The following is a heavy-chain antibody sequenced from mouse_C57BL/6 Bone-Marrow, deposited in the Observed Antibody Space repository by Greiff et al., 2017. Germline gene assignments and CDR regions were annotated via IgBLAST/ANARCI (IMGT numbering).Heavy chain of an antibody. CDR3: AIGRVTCAMDY. J-gene: IGHJ4*01. CDR2: IHPSDGDT. Sequence: QVQLKQPGAELVKPGASVKVSCKASGYTFTSYWMHWVKQRPGQGLEWIGRIHPSDGDTTYNQKFKGKATLTVDKSSSTAYMQLSSLTSGDAAVYYCAIGRVTCAMDYWGQGTSVTVSS. CDR1: GYTFTSYW. D-gene: IGHD2-2*01. V-gene: IGHV1-74*01.